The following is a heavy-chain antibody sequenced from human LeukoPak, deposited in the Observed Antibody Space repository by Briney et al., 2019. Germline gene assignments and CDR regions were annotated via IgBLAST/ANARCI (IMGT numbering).Heavy chain of an antibody. D-gene: IGHD4-17*01. Sequence: SGGSLRLSCAASGCTFSSHSINWVRQAPGKGVVWISYISSSSSTISYADSVKGRFTISRDNAKNSMYLQMNSLNGQDTAVYYCARGYGDWGYWGQGTLVSVSS. CDR2: ISSSSSTI. J-gene: IGHJ4*02. CDR3: ARGYGDWGY. CDR1: GCTFSSHS. V-gene: IGHV3-48*01.